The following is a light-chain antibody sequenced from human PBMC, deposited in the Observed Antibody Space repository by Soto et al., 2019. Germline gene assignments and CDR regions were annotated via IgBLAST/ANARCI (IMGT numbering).Light chain of an antibody. J-gene: IGKJ4*01. CDR3: QQCDDFIT. CDR1: QDIKNY. Sequence: DIQMTQSPSSLSASVGDRVTITCQASQDIKNYLNWYQQKPGKAPKPLIYEASNLETGVPSRFSGSGSGRSFTFTISSLQPEDIATYYCQQCDDFITFGGGTRIEIK. V-gene: IGKV1-33*01. CDR2: EAS.